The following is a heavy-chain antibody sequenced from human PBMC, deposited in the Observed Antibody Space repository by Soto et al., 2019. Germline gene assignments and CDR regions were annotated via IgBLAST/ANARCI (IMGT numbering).Heavy chain of an antibody. CDR1: GFTFSSYG. V-gene: IGHV3-30*18. Sequence: QVQLVESGGGVVQPGRSLRLSCAASGFTFSSYGMHWVRQAPGKGLEWVAVISYDGSNKYYADSVKGRFTISRDNSKNTLYLQMNSLRAEDTAVYYCAKAPRNDILTGYFDYWGQGTLVPVSS. J-gene: IGHJ4*02. CDR3: AKAPRNDILTGYFDY. CDR2: ISYDGSNK. D-gene: IGHD3-9*01.